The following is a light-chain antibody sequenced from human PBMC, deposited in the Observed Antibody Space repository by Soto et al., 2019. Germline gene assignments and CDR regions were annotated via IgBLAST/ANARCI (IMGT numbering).Light chain of an antibody. V-gene: IGLV2-11*01. CDR1: SSDVGGFNS. CDR2: DVN. CDR3: CSYAGSYSYA. J-gene: IGLJ1*01. Sequence: QSALTQPRSVSGSPGQSVTISCTGTSSDVGGFNSVSWHQQHPGKAPKLMIYDVNKRPSGVLDRFSGSKSGSTASLTISGLQAEDEADYYCCSYAGSYSYAFATGTKVTAL.